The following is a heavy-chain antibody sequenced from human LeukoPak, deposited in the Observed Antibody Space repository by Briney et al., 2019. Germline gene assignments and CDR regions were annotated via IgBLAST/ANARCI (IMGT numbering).Heavy chain of an antibody. CDR2: IYSSGST. Sequence: PSETLSLTCSVSGGSISSYYWSWIRQPPGKGLEWIGYIYSSGSTNYNPSLKSRVTISVDTSKNQFSLKLSSVTAADTAMYYCARLYSSGYYCLDYWGQGTLVTVSS. CDR1: GGSISSYY. D-gene: IGHD6-19*01. CDR3: ARLYSSGYYCLDY. J-gene: IGHJ4*02. V-gene: IGHV4-59*08.